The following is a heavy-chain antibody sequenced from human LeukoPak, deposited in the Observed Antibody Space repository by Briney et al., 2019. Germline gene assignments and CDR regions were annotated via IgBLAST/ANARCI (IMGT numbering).Heavy chain of an antibody. V-gene: IGHV3-48*01. CDR1: GFTFSSYA. D-gene: IGHD2-2*01. Sequence: GGPLRLPCAPSGFTFSSYAMSWVRQAPGKGLEWVSYISSSSSPILCAVCVEGRFTISRQIDKNALYLQMNSVRGDDAAVYLFARAIPSSTSCYWGQGTLVIVAS. CDR3: ARAIPSSTSCY. CDR2: ISSSSSPI. J-gene: IGHJ4*02.